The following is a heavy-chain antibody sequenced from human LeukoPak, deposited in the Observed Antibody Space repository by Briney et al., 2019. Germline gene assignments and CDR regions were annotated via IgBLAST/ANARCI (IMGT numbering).Heavy chain of an antibody. V-gene: IGHV3-73*01. CDR1: GFTFSGSA. Sequence: PGGSLRLSCVASGFTFSGSAIHWVRQAAGKGLEWVGRIKSKTENYATAYAASVKGRFTVSRDDLKNTAYLQMNSLKTEDTAVYYCTRLKDTYDYGDYVFDYWGQGTLVTVSS. CDR2: IKSKTENYAT. CDR3: TRLKDTYDYGDYVFDY. J-gene: IGHJ4*02. D-gene: IGHD4-17*01.